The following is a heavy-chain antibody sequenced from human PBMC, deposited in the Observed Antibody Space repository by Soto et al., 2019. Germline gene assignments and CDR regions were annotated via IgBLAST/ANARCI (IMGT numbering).Heavy chain of an antibody. D-gene: IGHD7-27*01. CDR2: IYYSGST. V-gene: IGHV4-39*07. J-gene: IGHJ6*02. CDR3: ARDPPKPLGIYYYYGMDV. CDR1: GGSISSSSYY. Sequence: SETLSLTCTVSGGSISSSSYYWGWIRQPPGKGLEWIGSIYYSGSTYYNPSLKSRVTISVDTSKNQFSLKLSSVTAADTAVYYCARDPPKPLGIYYYYGMDVWGQGTTVTVSS.